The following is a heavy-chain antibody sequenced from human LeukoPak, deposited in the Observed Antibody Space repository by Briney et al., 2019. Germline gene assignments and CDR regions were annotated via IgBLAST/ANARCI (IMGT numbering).Heavy chain of an antibody. J-gene: IGHJ4*02. Sequence: SETLSLTCTVSGGSISSYYWSWIRQPPGKGLEWIGYIYYSGSTNHNPSLKSRVTISVDTSKNQFSLKLSSVTAADTAVYYCARRGDILTGYYSLDYWGQGTLVTVSS. CDR2: IYYSGST. D-gene: IGHD3-9*01. CDR3: ARRGDILTGYYSLDY. V-gene: IGHV4-59*01. CDR1: GGSISSYY.